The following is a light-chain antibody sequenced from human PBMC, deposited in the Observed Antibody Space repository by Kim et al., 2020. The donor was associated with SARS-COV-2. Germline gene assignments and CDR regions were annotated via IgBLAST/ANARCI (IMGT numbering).Light chain of an antibody. V-gene: IGLV6-57*03. Sequence: GKTVTSPCPRSGGSIDDNYVQWYQQRPGGVPTTVIYEDDQRPSGVSDRFSGSIDNSSNSASLTISGLRTEDEADYYCQSYNRSSVVFGGGTQLTVL. CDR3: QSYNRSSVV. CDR2: EDD. CDR1: GGSIDDNY. J-gene: IGLJ2*01.